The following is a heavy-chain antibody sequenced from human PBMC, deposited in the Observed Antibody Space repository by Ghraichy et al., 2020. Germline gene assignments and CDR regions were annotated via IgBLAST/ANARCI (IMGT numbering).Heavy chain of an antibody. CDR3: ARAVVAATPYFVY. D-gene: IGHD2-15*01. Sequence: SQTLSLTCAVYDGSFSGHYWSWIRLPPGKGLEWIGEINHSGSTKNNPSLKSRVTISVDTSKNQFSLTLNSVTAADTAIYYCARAVVAATPYFVYWGLGTLVTVSS. J-gene: IGHJ4*02. CDR2: INHSGST. V-gene: IGHV4-34*01. CDR1: DGSFSGHY.